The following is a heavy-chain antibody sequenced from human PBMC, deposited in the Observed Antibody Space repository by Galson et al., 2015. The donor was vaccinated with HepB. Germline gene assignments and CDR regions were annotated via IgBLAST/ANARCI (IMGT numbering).Heavy chain of an antibody. CDR3: AKGYSDHVLHWADP. Sequence: SLRLSCAASGFTFSSYAMTWVRQAPGKGLEWVSSMSGSGGSTYYADSVKGRFTISRDNSKNTLYLQMNSLRAEDTAEYFCAKGYSDHVLHWADPWGQGTLVTVSS. CDR1: GFTFSSYA. D-gene: IGHD4-17*01. V-gene: IGHV3-23*01. CDR2: MSGSGGST. J-gene: IGHJ5*02.